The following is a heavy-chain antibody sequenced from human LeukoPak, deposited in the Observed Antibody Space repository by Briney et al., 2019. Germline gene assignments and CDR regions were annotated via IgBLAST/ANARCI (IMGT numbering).Heavy chain of an antibody. Sequence: GGSLRLSCAASGFTFSDCYMSWIRQAPGKGLEWVSYISSSGSTIYYADSVKGRFTISRDNAKNSLYLQMNSLRAEDTAVYYCAREVSLGRADVWGKGTTVTVSS. V-gene: IGHV3-11*01. D-gene: IGHD3-22*01. CDR3: AREVSLGRADV. J-gene: IGHJ6*04. CDR1: GFTFSDCY. CDR2: ISSSGSTI.